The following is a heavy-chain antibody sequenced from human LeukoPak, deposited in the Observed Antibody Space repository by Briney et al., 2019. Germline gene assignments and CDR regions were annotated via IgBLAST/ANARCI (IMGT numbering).Heavy chain of an antibody. J-gene: IGHJ5*02. CDR3: AGGRAYYYDSSGLFRFDP. Sequence: ASVKVSCKASGGTFSSYAISWVRQAPGQGLEWMGRVIPILGIANYAQKFQGRVTITADKSTSTAYMELSSLRSEDTAVYYCAGGRAYYYDSSGLFRFDPWGQGTLVTVSS. CDR2: VIPILGIA. V-gene: IGHV1-69*04. CDR1: GGTFSSYA. D-gene: IGHD3-22*01.